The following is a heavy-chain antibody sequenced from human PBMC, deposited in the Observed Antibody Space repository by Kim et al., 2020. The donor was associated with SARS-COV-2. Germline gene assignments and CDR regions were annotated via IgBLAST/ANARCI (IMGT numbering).Heavy chain of an antibody. J-gene: IGHJ4*02. D-gene: IGHD6-13*01. CDR3: AGEPYSSTWLDY. Sequence: GGSLRLSCAVSGITVTTNYMNWVRQAPGKGLEWVSTIYSGGTTYYADSVKDRFTISRDTSKNTLYLQMNSLRAEDTAVYYCAGEPYSSTWLDYWGPGTLVTVSS. CDR1: GITVTTNY. V-gene: IGHV3-66*01. CDR2: IYSGGTT.